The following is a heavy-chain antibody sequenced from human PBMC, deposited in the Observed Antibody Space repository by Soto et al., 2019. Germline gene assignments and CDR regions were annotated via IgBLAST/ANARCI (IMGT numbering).Heavy chain of an antibody. D-gene: IGHD3-22*01. CDR2: IYYSGST. V-gene: IGHV4-39*01. Sequence: PSETLSLTCTVSGGSISSSSYYWGWIRQPPGKGLEWIGSIYYSGSTNYNPSLKSRVTISVDTSKNQFSLKLSSVTAADTAVYYCARVRDSSGYYGYWGQGTLVTVSS. CDR1: GGSISSSSYY. J-gene: IGHJ4*02. CDR3: ARVRDSSGYYGY.